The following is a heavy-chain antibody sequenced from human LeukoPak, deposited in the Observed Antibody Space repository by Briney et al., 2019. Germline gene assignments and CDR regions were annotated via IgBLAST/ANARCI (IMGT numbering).Heavy chain of an antibody. Sequence: GESLKISCKGSGYSFTSYWIGWVRQMPGNGLEWMGIIYPGDSDTRYSPSFQGQVTISADKSISTAYLQWSSLKASDAAMYYCARHDHIVATTNDAFDIWGQGTMVTVSS. CDR3: ARHDHIVATTNDAFDI. CDR1: GYSFTSYW. D-gene: IGHD5-12*01. CDR2: IYPGDSDT. V-gene: IGHV5-51*01. J-gene: IGHJ3*02.